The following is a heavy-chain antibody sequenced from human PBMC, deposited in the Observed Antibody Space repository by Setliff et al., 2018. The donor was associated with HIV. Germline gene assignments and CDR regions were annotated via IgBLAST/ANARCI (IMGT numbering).Heavy chain of an antibody. Sequence: LPEPLSLTCAVYGGSLSGYYWRWIRQPPGKGLEWIGDVSHTGSTNYNPSLKSRITISADTPKNQFSLKLSSVTATDTAVYYCAREGTYSGTYWVRRVASFDIWGQGTRVTVS. CDR2: VSHTGST. D-gene: IGHD1-26*01. J-gene: IGHJ3*02. V-gene: IGHV4-34*01. CDR3: AREGTYSGTYWVRRVASFDI. CDR1: GGSLSGYY.